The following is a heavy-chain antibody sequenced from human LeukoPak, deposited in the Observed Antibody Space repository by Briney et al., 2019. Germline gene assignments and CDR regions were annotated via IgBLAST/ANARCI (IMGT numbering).Heavy chain of an antibody. V-gene: IGHV3-23*01. D-gene: IGHD2-2*01. J-gene: IGHJ4*02. CDR2: ISASGGST. CDR1: GFTFSSYV. Sequence: GGSLRLSCAASGFTFSSYVMTWVRQAPGTGLEWVSIISASGGSTYYADSVKGRFTISRDNSKSTLYLQINSLRAEDTAVYYCAESGCSSTSCYGDYWGQGTLVTVSS. CDR3: AESGCSSTSCYGDY.